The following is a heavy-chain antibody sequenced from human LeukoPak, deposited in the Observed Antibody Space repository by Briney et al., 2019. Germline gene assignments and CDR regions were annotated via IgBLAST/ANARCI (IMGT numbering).Heavy chain of an antibody. CDR1: GGSISSGSYY. CDR3: AREKKMIWFDGMDV. D-gene: IGHD3-16*01. Sequence: SETLSLTCTVSGGSISSGSYYWSWIRQPAGKGLEWIGRIYTSGSTNYNPSLRSRVTISVDTSKNQFSLKLSSVTAADTAVYYCAREKKMIWFDGMDVWGQGPTVTVSS. V-gene: IGHV4-61*02. CDR2: IYTSGST. J-gene: IGHJ6*02.